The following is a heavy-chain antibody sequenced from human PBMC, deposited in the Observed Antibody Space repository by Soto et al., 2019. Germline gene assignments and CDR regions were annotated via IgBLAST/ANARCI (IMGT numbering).Heavy chain of an antibody. V-gene: IGHV4-39*01. CDR2: IYSSENT. J-gene: IGHJ6*02. Sequence: SETLSLTCSVSGGFVSSSGYSWGWIRQSPGKGLEWIGTIYSSENTYYNPSLLSRVTISVDTSKNEFSLRLSSVTAADTAVYYCARLNGYCISTNCHGYYGMDVWAQGTTVTVS. CDR1: GGFVSSSGYS. CDR3: ARLNGYCISTNCHGYYGMDV. D-gene: IGHD2-2*03.